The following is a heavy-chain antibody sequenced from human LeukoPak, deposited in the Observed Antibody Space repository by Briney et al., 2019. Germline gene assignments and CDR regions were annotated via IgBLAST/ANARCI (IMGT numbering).Heavy chain of an antibody. CDR3: ARDGSGVGYCSGGSCSGTFDI. V-gene: IGHV3-48*04. Sequence: GGSLRLSCAASGFTFSSYSMNWVRQAPGKGLEWVSYISSSSSTIYYADSVKGRFTISRDNAKNSLYLQTNSLRAEDTAVYYCARDGSGVGYCSGGSCSGTFDIWGQGTMVTVSS. CDR2: ISSSSSTI. CDR1: GFTFSSYS. J-gene: IGHJ3*02. D-gene: IGHD2-15*01.